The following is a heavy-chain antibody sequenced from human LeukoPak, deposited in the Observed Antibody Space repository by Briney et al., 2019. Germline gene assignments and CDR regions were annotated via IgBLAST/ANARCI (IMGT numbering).Heavy chain of an antibody. V-gene: IGHV1-18*01. CDR3: ARDQSLVAYSSTWFDY. D-gene: IGHD6-13*01. CDR1: GYTFTNYG. J-gene: IGHJ4*02. CDR2: ISAYNGNT. Sequence: ASVKVSCKASGYTFTNYGISWVRQAPGQGLEWMRCISAYNGNTDYAQNLQGSVTMTTDTLTSTAYMELRSLRSDDTAVYYCARDQSLVAYSSTWFDYWGQGTPVTVSS.